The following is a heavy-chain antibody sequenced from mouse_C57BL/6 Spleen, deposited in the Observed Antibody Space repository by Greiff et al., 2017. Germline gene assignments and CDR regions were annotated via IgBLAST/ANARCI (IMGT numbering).Heavy chain of an antibody. CDR2: IRNKANGYTT. J-gene: IGHJ2*01. D-gene: IGHD2-3*01. CDR3: ASYGYYVGYFDY. Sequence: EVKLMESGGGLVQPGGSLSLSCAASGFTFTDYYMSWVRQPPGKALEWLGFIRNKANGYTTEYSASVKGRFTISRDNSQSILYLQMNALRAEGSATYCCASYGYYVGYFDYWGQGTTLTVSS. CDR1: GFTFTDYY. V-gene: IGHV7-3*01.